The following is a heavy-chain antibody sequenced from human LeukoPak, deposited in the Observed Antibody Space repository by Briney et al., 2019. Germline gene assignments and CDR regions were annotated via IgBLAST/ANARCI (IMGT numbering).Heavy chain of an antibody. CDR1: GGTFSSYA. V-gene: IGHV1-69*13. CDR2: IIPIFGTA. CDR3: ARADVDCGGDCYSGKIWEPFDY. J-gene: IGHJ4*02. Sequence: SVKVSCKASGGTFSSYAISWVRQAPGQGLEWMGGIIPIFGTANYAQKFQGRVTITADESTSTAYMELSSLRSEDTAVYYCARADVDCGGDCYSGKIWEPFDYWGQGTLVTVSS. D-gene: IGHD2-21*02.